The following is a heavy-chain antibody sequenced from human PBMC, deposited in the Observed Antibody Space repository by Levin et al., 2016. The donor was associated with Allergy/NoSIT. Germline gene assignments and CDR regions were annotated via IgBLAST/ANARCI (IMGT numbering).Heavy chain of an antibody. CDR2: ISSSSSSI. Sequence: GESLKISCAGSGFNISPHSMNWVRQAPGKGLEWVSSISSSSSSIYYADSVKGRFTISRDNTKNSMSLQMNSLRAEDTAVYYCASRYYDYWGQGTLVTVSS. J-gene: IGHJ4*01. CDR3: ASRYYDY. D-gene: IGHD2-21*01. V-gene: IGHV3-21*01. CDR1: GFNISPHS.